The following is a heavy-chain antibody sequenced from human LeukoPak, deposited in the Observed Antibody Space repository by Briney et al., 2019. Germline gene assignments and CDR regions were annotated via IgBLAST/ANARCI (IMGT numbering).Heavy chain of an antibody. D-gene: IGHD3-9*01. CDR1: GGSFSGYY. Sequence: SETLSLTCAVYGGSFSGYYWSWIRQPPGKGLEWIGEINHSGSTNYNPSLKSRVTISVDTSKNQFSLKLSSVTAADTAVYYCARFNVYYDILTGYYPPYYYYRMDVWGQGTTVTVSS. J-gene: IGHJ6*02. V-gene: IGHV4-34*01. CDR3: ARFNVYYDILTGYYPPYYYYRMDV. CDR2: INHSGST.